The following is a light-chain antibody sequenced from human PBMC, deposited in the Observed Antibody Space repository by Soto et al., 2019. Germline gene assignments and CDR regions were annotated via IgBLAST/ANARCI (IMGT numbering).Light chain of an antibody. CDR2: GSS. Sequence: QSVLTQPPSVSGAPGQRVTIACTGNNSNIGTGFDVHWYRHFPGAAPKLLLSGSSHRPSGVPDRLSGSKSGTSASLAIAGLQADDEADYYCSSYAGSNNPHVVFGGGTKLTVL. V-gene: IGLV1-40*01. CDR3: SSYAGSNNPHVV. J-gene: IGLJ2*01. CDR1: NSNIGTGFD.